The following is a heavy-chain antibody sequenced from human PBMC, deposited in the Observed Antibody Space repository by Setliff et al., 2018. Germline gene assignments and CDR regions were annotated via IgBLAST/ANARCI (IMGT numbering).Heavy chain of an antibody. CDR2: INPSGGST. D-gene: IGHD6-6*01. Sequence: ASVKVSCKASGYTFTSYYMHWVRQAPGQGLEWMGIINPSGGSTSYAQKFQGRVTMTRDTSTSTVYMELSSLRSEDTAVYYCARDLWDMYSSSSGNLDYWGQGTLVTVSS. CDR3: ARDLWDMYSSSSGNLDY. J-gene: IGHJ4*02. CDR1: GYTFTSYY. V-gene: IGHV1-46*01.